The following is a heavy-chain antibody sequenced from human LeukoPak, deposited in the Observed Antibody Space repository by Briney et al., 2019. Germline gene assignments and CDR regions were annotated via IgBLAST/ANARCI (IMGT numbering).Heavy chain of an antibody. CDR2: ISYDGSNK. J-gene: IGHJ4*02. CDR3: AKASDTAMVTTVDY. CDR1: GFTFSSYG. D-gene: IGHD5-18*01. Sequence: PGRSLRLSCAASGFTFSSYGMHWVRQAPGKGLEWVAVISYDGSNKHYADSVKGRFTISRDNSKNTLYLQMNSLRAEDTAVYYCAKASDTAMVTTVDYWGQGTLVTVSS. V-gene: IGHV3-30*18.